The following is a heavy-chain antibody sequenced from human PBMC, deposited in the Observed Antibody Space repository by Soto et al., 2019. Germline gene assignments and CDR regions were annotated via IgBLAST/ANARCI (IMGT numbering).Heavy chain of an antibody. J-gene: IGHJ6*02. CDR3: ARYLGGYSYGYSYYGMDV. Sequence: GESLKISCKGSGYSFTSYWISWVRQMPGKGLEWMGRIDPSDSYTNYSPSFQGHVTISADKSISTAYLQWSSLKASDTAMYYCARYLGGYSYGYSYYGMDVWGQGTTVTVSS. D-gene: IGHD5-18*01. V-gene: IGHV5-10-1*01. CDR1: GYSFTSYW. CDR2: IDPSDSYT.